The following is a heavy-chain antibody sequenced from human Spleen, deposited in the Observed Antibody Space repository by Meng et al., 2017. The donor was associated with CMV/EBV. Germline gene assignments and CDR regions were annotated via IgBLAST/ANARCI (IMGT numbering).Heavy chain of an antibody. CDR2: IYYSGST. V-gene: IGHV4-59*01. Sequence: GSLRLSCTVSGGSISSYYWSWIRQPPGKGLEWIGYIYYSGSTNYNPSLKSRVTISVDTSKNQFSLKLSSVTAADTAVYYCARDRGCSSTSCYTGFYYYYGMDVWGQGTTVTVSS. CDR1: GGSISSYY. D-gene: IGHD2-2*02. J-gene: IGHJ6*02. CDR3: ARDRGCSSTSCYTGFYYYYGMDV.